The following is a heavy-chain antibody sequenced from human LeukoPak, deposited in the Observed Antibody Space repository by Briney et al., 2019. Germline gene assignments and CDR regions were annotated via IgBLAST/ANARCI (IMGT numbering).Heavy chain of an antibody. CDR2: ISGSGGST. CDR1: GFTFGDYA. Sequence: PGGSLRLSCTASGFTFGDYAMTWVRQAPGRGLEWVSAISGSGGSTYYADSVKGRFTISRDNSKNTLYLQMNSLRAEDTAVYYCAKVPYRLYYFDYWGQGTLVTVPS. V-gene: IGHV3-23*01. CDR3: AKVPYRLYYFDY. D-gene: IGHD4/OR15-4a*01. J-gene: IGHJ4*02.